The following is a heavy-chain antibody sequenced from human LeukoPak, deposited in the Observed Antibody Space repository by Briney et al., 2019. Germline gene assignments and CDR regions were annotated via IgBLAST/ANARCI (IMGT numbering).Heavy chain of an antibody. CDR2: INQDGSEK. D-gene: IGHD2-15*01. CDR1: GFTFSSYW. V-gene: IGHV3-7*03. CDR3: AREDCSGGSCYPWWFDP. Sequence: PGGSLRLSCAASGFTFSSYWMSWVRQAPGKGLEWVANINQDGSEKYYVDSVKGRFTISRDNAKNSLYLQMNSLRAEDTAVYHCAREDCSGGSCYPWWFDPWGQGTLVTVSS. J-gene: IGHJ5*02.